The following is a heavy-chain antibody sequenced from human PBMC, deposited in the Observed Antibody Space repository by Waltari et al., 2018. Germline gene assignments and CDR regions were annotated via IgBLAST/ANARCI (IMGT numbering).Heavy chain of an antibody. CDR1: GGSISDYY. D-gene: IGHD6-25*01. CDR2: ISGKSWNT. V-gene: IGHV4-59*12. J-gene: IGHJ4*02. CDR3: ARVASAAAGAQAFDS. Sequence: QVKLQQWGEGLVKPSETLSLTCAVYGGSISDYYYWGWIRQPPGKGLEWIGYISGKSWNTHYNPSLRNRVTISKDTSKNQVLLKLNSLTAADTAVYYCARVASAAAGAQAFDSWGQGVLVTVSS.